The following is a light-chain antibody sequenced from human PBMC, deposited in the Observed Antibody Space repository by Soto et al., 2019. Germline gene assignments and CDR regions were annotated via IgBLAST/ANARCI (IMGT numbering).Light chain of an antibody. V-gene: IGLV2-11*01. J-gene: IGLJ3*02. CDR1: SSDVGRYNY. Sequence: QSALTQPRSVSGSPGQSVTISCTGTSSDVGRYNYVSWYQQHPGKAPKLMIYDVIKRPSGVPDRFSGSKSGNTASLTISGLQAEDEADYYCCSYVGSYTWVFGGGTKLTVL. CDR2: DVI. CDR3: CSYVGSYTWV.